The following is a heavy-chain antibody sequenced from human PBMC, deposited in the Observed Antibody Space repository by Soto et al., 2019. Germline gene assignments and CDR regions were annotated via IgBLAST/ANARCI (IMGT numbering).Heavy chain of an antibody. V-gene: IGHV3-7*01. CDR3: ARADLRWSDAFDI. D-gene: IGHD4-17*01. CDR1: GFTFSSYW. Sequence: GGSLRLSCAASGFTFSSYWMSWVRQAPGKGLEWVANIKQDGSEKYYVDSVKGRFTISRDNAKNSLYLQMNSLRAEDTAVYYCARADLRWSDAFDIWGQGTMVTVSS. CDR2: IKQDGSEK. J-gene: IGHJ3*02.